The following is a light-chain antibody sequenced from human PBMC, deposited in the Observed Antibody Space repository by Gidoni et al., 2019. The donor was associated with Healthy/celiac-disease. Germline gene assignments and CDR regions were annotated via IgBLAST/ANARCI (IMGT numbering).Light chain of an antibody. CDR1: QSISSW. CDR2: KAS. Sequence: ITCRASQSISSWLAWYQQKPGKAPKLLIYKASSLESGVDSRFSGSGSGTEFTLTISSLPPDDFATYYCQQYNRYSYTFGQGTKLEIK. CDR3: QQYNRYSYT. J-gene: IGKJ2*01. V-gene: IGKV1-5*03.